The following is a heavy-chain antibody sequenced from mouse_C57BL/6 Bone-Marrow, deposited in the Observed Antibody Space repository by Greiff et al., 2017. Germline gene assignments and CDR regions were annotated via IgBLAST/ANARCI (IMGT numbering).Heavy chain of an antibody. J-gene: IGHJ3*01. Sequence: QVHVKQPGTELVKPGASVKLSCKASGYTFTSYWMHWVKQRPGQGLEWIGNINPSNGGTNYNEKFKSKATLTVDQSSSTAYMQLSSLTSEDSAVYYCARYPSNYLAYWGQGTLVTVSA. CDR3: ARYPSNYLAY. V-gene: IGHV1-53*01. CDR2: INPSNGGT. D-gene: IGHD2-5*01. CDR1: GYTFTSYW.